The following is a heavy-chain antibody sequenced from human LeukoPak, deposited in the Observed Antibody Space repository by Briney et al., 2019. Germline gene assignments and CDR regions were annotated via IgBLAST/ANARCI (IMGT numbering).Heavy chain of an antibody. V-gene: IGHV3-23*01. Sequence: PGGSLRLSCAASGFTFYSYAMSWVRQAPGKGLEWVSGISGSGGHTYYADSVKGRFTISRDNSKNTLYLQMSSLSVENTAVYYCAKELLRPGNYYFDYWGQGALVTVSS. CDR2: ISGSGGHT. CDR1: GFTFYSYA. CDR3: AKELLRPGNYYFDY. J-gene: IGHJ4*02. D-gene: IGHD3-3*01.